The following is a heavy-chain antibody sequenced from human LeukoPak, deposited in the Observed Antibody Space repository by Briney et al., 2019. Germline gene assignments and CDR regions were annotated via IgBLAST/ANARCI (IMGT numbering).Heavy chain of an antibody. CDR2: ISSSNNYM. J-gene: IGHJ3*02. D-gene: IGHD3-10*01. CDR3: ARELVVRGVIGAFDI. V-gene: IGHV3-21*01. CDR1: GFTFSSYS. Sequence: PGGSLRLSCAASGFTFSSYSMNWVRQAPGKGLEWVSSISSSNNYMYYADSVKGRFTISRDNAKNSLYLQMNSLRAEDTAVYYCARELVVRGVIGAFDIWGQGTVVTASS.